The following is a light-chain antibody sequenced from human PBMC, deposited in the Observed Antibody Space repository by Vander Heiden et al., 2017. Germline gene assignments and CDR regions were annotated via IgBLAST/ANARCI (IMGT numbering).Light chain of an antibody. J-gene: IGLJ2*01. CDR1: SSNIGSRSH. V-gene: IGLV1-40*01. Sequence: QSVLTQPPSVSGAPGQRVSISCTGSSSNIGSRSHVNWCQQVPRMAPKLLVYHDNLRPSGVPDRFSDSKSGTSASLAITDLQPEDEADYYCQSYDSSLSAWIFGGGTRLTVL. CDR3: QSYDSSLSAWI. CDR2: HDN.